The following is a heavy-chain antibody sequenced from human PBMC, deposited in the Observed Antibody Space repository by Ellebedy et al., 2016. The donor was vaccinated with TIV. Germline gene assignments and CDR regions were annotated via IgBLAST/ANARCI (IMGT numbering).Heavy chain of an antibody. CDR3: AKVVNGFNYGMTNYFDS. CDR2: ISGSGDNT. D-gene: IGHD5-24*01. V-gene: IGHV3-23*01. Sequence: GESLKISCAGSGFTFSTYDVSWVRQAPGKGLEWVSTISGSGDNTHYADSVKGRFTISRDNSKNTVYLQMNSLRVEDTAIYFCAKVVNGFNYGMTNYFDSWGQGTLVTVSS. J-gene: IGHJ4*02. CDR1: GFTFSTYD.